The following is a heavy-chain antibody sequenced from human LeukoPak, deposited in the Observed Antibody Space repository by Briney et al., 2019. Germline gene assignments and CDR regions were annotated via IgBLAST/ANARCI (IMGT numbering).Heavy chain of an antibody. CDR2: INPNSGGT. Sequence: WASVKVSCKASGYTFTGYYMHWVRQAPGQGLEWMGWINPNSGGTNYAQKFQGRVTMTRDTSISTAYMELSRLRSDDTAVYYCARGVMMVRGVITNWFDPWGQGTLVTVSS. D-gene: IGHD3-10*01. J-gene: IGHJ5*02. CDR3: ARGVMMVRGVITNWFDP. CDR1: GYTFTGYY. V-gene: IGHV1-2*02.